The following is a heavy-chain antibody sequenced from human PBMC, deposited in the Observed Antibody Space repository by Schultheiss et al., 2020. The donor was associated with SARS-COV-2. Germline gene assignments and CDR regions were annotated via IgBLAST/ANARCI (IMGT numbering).Heavy chain of an antibody. CDR2: IYYSGST. D-gene: IGHD3-9*01. V-gene: IGHV4-61*08. CDR1: GGSISSGGYY. J-gene: IGHJ6*02. Sequence: SETLSLTCTVSGGSISSGGYYWSWIRQHPGKGLEWIGYIYYSGSTNYNPSLKSRVTISVDTSKNQFSLKLSSVTAADTAVYYCARGQPHYDILTGYYRSYYYGMDVWGQGTTVTVSS. CDR3: ARGQPHYDILTGYYRSYYYGMDV.